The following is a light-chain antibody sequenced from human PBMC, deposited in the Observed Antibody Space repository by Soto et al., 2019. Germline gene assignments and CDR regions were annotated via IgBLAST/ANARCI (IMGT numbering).Light chain of an antibody. J-gene: IGLJ1*01. CDR2: DVS. CDR1: SSDVGGYNY. V-gene: IGLV2-11*01. Sequence: QSVLTQPRSVSGSPGQSVTISRSGTSSDVGGYNYVSWYQQHPGKAPKLMIYDVSKRPSGVPDRFSGSKSGNTASLTISGLQAEDEADYYCCSYAGSYTLVFGTGTKVTV. CDR3: CSYAGSYTLV.